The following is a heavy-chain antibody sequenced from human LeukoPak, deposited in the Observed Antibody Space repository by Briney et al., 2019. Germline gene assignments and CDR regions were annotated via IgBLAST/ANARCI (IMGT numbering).Heavy chain of an antibody. J-gene: IGHJ4*02. CDR2: ISSSGSTI. D-gene: IGHD6-13*01. Sequence: GGSLRLSCSASGFTFSSYEMNWVRQAPGKGLEWVSYISSSGSTIYYADSVKGRFTISRDNAKNSLYLQMNSLRAEDTAVYYCAREGGSWSPTPPFDYWGQGTLVTVSS. CDR3: AREGGSWSPTPPFDY. CDR1: GFTFSSYE. V-gene: IGHV3-48*03.